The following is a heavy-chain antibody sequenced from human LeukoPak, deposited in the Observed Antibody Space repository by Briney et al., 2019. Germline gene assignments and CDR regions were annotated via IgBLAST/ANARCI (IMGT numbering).Heavy chain of an antibody. V-gene: IGHV4-31*03. Sequence: SETLSLTCTVSGGSISSGGYYWSWIRQHPGKGLEWIGYIYYSGSTYYNPSLKSRVTISVDTSKNQFSLKLSSVTAVDTAVYYCAREDVDIVASGSTSWGQGTLVTVSS. CDR2: IYYSGST. D-gene: IGHD5-12*01. J-gene: IGHJ4*02. CDR1: GGSISSGGYY. CDR3: AREDVDIVASGSTS.